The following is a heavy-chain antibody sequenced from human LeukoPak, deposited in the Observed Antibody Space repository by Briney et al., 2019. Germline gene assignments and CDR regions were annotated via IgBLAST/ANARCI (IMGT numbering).Heavy chain of an antibody. CDR2: VYYSGST. Sequence: ASETLSLTCTVSGGSISSSSYYWGWIRQPPGKGLEWIGSVYYSGSTYSNPSLKSRVTIFVDTSKNQFSLKLTSVTAADTGVYYCARLNNEFWYWGQGTLVTVSS. D-gene: IGHD3-3*01. J-gene: IGHJ4*02. V-gene: IGHV4-39*01. CDR1: GGSISSSSYY. CDR3: ARLNNEFWY.